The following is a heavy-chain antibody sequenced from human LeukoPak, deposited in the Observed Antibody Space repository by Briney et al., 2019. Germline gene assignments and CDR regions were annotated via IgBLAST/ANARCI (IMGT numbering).Heavy chain of an antibody. Sequence: GGSLRLSCAASGFTVSSDYMSWVRQAPGKGLEWVSVIYGAASIYYVDSVKGRFSISRDNSKNMVHLQMNSLRAEDTAVYYCARGTWLNELFDHWGQGTLVTVSS. J-gene: IGHJ4*02. CDR2: IYGAASI. CDR1: GFTVSSDY. CDR3: ARGTWLNELFDH. D-gene: IGHD1-1*01. V-gene: IGHV3-66*01.